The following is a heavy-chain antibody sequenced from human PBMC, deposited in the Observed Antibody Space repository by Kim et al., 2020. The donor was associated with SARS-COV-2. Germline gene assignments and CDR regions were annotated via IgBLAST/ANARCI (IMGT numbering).Heavy chain of an antibody. CDR1: GFTFSSYG. CDR2: ISYDGTNK. J-gene: IGHJ6*02. Sequence: GGSLRLSCAASGFTFSSYGMHWVRQAPGKGLEWVAVISYDGTNKYYADSVKGRFTISRDNSKNTLYLQMNSLRAEDTAVYYCARDRTYGSGSYDSSGMDVWGQGTTVTVSS. CDR3: ARDRTYGSGSYDSSGMDV. V-gene: IGHV3-33*05. D-gene: IGHD3-10*01.